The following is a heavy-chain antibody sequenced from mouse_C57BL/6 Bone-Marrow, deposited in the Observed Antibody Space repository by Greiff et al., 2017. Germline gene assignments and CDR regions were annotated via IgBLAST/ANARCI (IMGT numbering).Heavy chain of an antibody. D-gene: IGHD1-1*01. CDR3: AREYYGSDWYCDV. CDR2: ISYNGST. CDR1: GYSITSGYY. J-gene: IGHJ1*03. V-gene: IGHV3-6*01. Sequence: EVKVEESGPGLVKPSQSLSLTCSVTGYSITSGYYWNWIRQFPGNKLEWMGYISYNGSTNYNPSLKNRISLTRDTSKKQFCLKLNSVTTEETDTYYCAREYYGSDWYCDVWGTGTTVTVSS.